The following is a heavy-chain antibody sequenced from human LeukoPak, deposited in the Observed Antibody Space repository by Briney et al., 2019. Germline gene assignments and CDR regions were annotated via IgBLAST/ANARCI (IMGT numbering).Heavy chain of an antibody. CDR3: ARQSGSSGWYFDF. CDR1: GAFVSSRGYY. J-gene: IGHJ4*02. V-gene: IGHV4-39*01. CDR2: MYYSGST. Sequence: SETLSLTCTVSGAFVSSRGYYWGWIRQPPGRGLEWIGSMYYSGSTYYNPSLKSRVSISADTSENHFFLKLSSVTAADTAVYYCARQSGSSGWYFDFWGQGTLVTVSS. D-gene: IGHD6-19*01.